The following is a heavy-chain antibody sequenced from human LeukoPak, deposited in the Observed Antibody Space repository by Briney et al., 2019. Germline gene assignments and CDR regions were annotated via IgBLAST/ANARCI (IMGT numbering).Heavy chain of an antibody. CDR2: MNPNSGNT. Sequence: ASVKVSCKASGYTFTSYDINWVRQATGQGLEWMGWMNPNSGNTGYAQKFQGRVTMTRNTSISTAYMELSSLRSEDTAVYYCARAPGGIMVSLLRKYYFDYWGLGTLVTVSS. J-gene: IGHJ4*02. D-gene: IGHD2-8*01. V-gene: IGHV1-8*01. CDR1: GYTFTSYD. CDR3: ARAPGGIMVSLLRKYYFDY.